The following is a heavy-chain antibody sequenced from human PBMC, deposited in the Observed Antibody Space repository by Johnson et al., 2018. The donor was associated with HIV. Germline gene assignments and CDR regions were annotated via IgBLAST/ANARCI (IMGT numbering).Heavy chain of an antibody. Sequence: VKLVESGGGLVQPGGSLRLSCAASGFTFSSYWMSWVRQAPGKGPEWVANIKQDGSEKYYVDSVKGRFTISRDNAKNALYLQMNSMRAEDTAVYYCERLGWLPDAFDIWGQGTMVTVSS. CDR2: IKQDGSEK. J-gene: IGHJ3*02. D-gene: IGHD5-24*01. CDR3: ERLGWLPDAFDI. V-gene: IGHV3-7*05. CDR1: GFTFSSYW.